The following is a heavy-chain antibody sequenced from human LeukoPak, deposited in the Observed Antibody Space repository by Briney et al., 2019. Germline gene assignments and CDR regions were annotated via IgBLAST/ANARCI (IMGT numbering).Heavy chain of an antibody. CDR3: ARDQVVPAAIDFDY. Sequence: GGSLRLSCAASGFTFNSYSMNWVRQAPGKGLEWVSYISSSSSTLYYADSVKGRFTISRDNAKNSLYLQMNSLRAEDTAVYYCARDQVVPAAIDFDYWGQGTLVTVSS. V-gene: IGHV3-48*01. J-gene: IGHJ4*02. CDR1: GFTFNSYS. CDR2: ISSSSSTL. D-gene: IGHD2-2*01.